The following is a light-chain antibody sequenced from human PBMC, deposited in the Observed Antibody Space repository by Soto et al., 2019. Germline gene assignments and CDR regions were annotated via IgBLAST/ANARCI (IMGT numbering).Light chain of an antibody. Sequence: SALTQPASVSGSPGQSIAISCTGTGSDIGIYNFVSWYQQYPGQAPKLLIFEVSHRPSGVSNRFSGSKSGTTASLTISGLQAEDEADYYCSSYSGSSTLVLFGGGTKVTVL. CDR3: SSYSGSSTLVL. J-gene: IGLJ2*01. CDR2: EVS. CDR1: GSDIGIYNF. V-gene: IGLV2-14*01.